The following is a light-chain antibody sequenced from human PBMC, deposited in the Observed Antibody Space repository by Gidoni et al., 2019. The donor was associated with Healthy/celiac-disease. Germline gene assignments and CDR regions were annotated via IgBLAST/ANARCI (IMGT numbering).Light chain of an antibody. CDR1: QGISSY. CDR3: QQYYSTPLT. Sequence: AIRMTQSPFSLSASVGDRVTITGWASQGISSYLACYQQKPAKAPKLFIYYASSLQRGVPSRFSGSGSVTDYTLTISSLQPEDFATYYCQQYYSTPLTFGGGTKVEIK. J-gene: IGKJ4*01. V-gene: IGKV1D-43*01. CDR2: YAS.